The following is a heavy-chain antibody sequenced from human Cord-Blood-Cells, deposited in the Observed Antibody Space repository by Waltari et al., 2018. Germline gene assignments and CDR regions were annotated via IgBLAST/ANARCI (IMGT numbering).Heavy chain of an antibody. Sequence: QVQLQQWGAGLLMPSETLSLTCAVYGGSFSGYYWSCIRQHPGKGLEWIGEINHSGSTNYNPSLKSRVTISVDTSKSQFSLKLSSVTAADTAVYYCAREGPAATTFFDYWGQGTLVTVSS. CDR3: AREGPAATTFFDY. CDR1: GGSFSGYY. D-gene: IGHD2-2*01. J-gene: IGHJ4*02. CDR2: INHSGST. V-gene: IGHV4-34*01.